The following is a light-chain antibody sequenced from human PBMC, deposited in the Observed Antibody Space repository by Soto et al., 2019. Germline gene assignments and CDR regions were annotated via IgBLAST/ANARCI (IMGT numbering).Light chain of an antibody. J-gene: IGKJ4*02. CDR3: QQANSFPLT. Sequence: DIQMTQYPSSVSASLGDSVAITCRASHAISSRLAWCQQKPWKAPKLPIYAASSLQSGVPSRFRGSGSGTDFTPTNSCLRAEYFATDYGQQANSFPLTFGGGTMVEIK. CDR1: HAISSR. CDR2: AAS. V-gene: IGKV1-12*01.